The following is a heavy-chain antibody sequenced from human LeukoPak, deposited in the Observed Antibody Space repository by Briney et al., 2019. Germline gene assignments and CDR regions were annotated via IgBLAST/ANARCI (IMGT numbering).Heavy chain of an antibody. D-gene: IGHD6-19*01. CDR2: IYSGGST. CDR1: GFTVSSNY. V-gene: IGHV3-66*01. CDR3: ARDGAVAGSFGYYFDY. Sequence: PGGSLRLSCAASGFTVSSNYMSWVRQAPGKGLEWVSVIYSGGSTYYADSVKGRFTISRDNSKNTLYLQMNSLRAEDTAVCYCARDGAVAGSFGYYFDYWGQGTLVTVSS. J-gene: IGHJ4*02.